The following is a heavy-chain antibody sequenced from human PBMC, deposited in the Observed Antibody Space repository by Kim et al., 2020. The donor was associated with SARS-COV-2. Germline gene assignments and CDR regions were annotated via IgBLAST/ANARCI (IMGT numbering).Heavy chain of an antibody. D-gene: IGHD3-9*01. CDR3: ARCLRYFGLYYYYGMDV. V-gene: IGHV4-34*01. J-gene: IGHJ6*02. Sequence: LKRRVTISVDTSKNQFSLKLSSVTAADTAVYYCARCLRYFGLYYYYGMDVWGQGTTVTVSS.